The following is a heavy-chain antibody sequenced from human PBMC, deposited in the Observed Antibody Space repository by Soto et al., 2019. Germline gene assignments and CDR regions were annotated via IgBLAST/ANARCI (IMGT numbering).Heavy chain of an antibody. Sequence: ASVKVSCKASGYTFSSYGINWVRQAPGQGLEWLGWVSPYDGYTNYAQILQGRVSMTTDTSTKTAYMGVGSLKSDDTAVYYCARGGYYDSSGSRNYFYYGMNVWGQGTTVTVSS. V-gene: IGHV1-18*01. CDR1: GYTFSSYG. J-gene: IGHJ6*02. D-gene: IGHD3-22*01. CDR3: ARGGYYDSSGSRNYFYYGMNV. CDR2: VSPYDGYT.